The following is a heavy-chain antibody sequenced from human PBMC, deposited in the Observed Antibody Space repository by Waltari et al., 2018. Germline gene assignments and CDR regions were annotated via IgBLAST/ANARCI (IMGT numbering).Heavy chain of an antibody. D-gene: IGHD1-26*01. CDR3: ASARYSGTYYNDY. Sequence: EVQLVESGGGLVQPGGSLRLSGAASGFTFSRFWMHWVRQAPGKGLVWVSRINSDGSSTSYADSVKGRFTISRDNAKNTLYLQMNSLRAEDTAVYYCASARYSGTYYNDYWGQGMLVTVSP. J-gene: IGHJ4*02. V-gene: IGHV3-74*01. CDR2: INSDGSST. CDR1: GFTFSRFW.